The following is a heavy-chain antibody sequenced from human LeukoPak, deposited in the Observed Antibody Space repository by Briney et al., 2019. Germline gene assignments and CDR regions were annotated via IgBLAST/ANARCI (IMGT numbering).Heavy chain of an antibody. CDR1: GYTFTSYY. Sequence: ASVKVSCKASGYTFTSYYMHWVRQAPGQGLEWMGIINPSGGSTSYAQKFQGRVTMTRDTSTSTVYMELSSLRSEDTAVYYCAREQRVQMKTAGFDYWGQGTLVTVSS. CDR3: AREQRVQMKTAGFDY. D-gene: IGHD5-24*01. CDR2: INPSGGST. J-gene: IGHJ4*02. V-gene: IGHV1-46*01.